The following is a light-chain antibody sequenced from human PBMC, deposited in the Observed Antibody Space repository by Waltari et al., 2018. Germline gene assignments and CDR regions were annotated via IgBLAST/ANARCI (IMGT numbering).Light chain of an antibody. J-gene: IGKJ4*01. V-gene: IGKV2D-29*02. CDR1: QSLLHSGGKTY. Sequence: DIVMTQTPLSLPVLPGEPASISCRSSQSLLHSGGKTYLYWYLQKPGQSPQLLIHEVSNRASGVPDRFSCSVSGTEFTLKISRVEAEDVGFYYCMQGIQLPLTFGGGTKVEIK. CDR2: EVS. CDR3: MQGIQLPLT.